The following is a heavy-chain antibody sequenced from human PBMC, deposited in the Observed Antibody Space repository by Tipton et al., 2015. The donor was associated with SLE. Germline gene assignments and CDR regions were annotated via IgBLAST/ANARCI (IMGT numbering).Heavy chain of an antibody. CDR1: GGSISSSNW. D-gene: IGHD1-1*01. V-gene: IGHV4-4*02. CDR3: ARGLERHEAFDI. Sequence: TLSLTCAVSGGSISSSNWWSWVRQPPGKGLEWIGEINHSGSTNYNPSLKSRVTISVDTSKNQFSLKLSSVTAADTAVYYCARGLERHEAFDIWSQGTMVTVSS. CDR2: INHSGST. J-gene: IGHJ3*02.